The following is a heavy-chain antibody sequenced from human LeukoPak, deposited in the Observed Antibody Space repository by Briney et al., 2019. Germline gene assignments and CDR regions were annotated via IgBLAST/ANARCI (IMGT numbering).Heavy chain of an antibody. D-gene: IGHD6-13*01. CDR3: AKTRPLDSSSWSHGDY. CDR2: ISGSGGST. V-gene: IGHV3-23*01. Sequence: SGGSLRLSCAASGFTFNNYAMSWVRQAAGKGLERVSAISGSGGSTYYADSVKGRFTISRDNSKNTLYLQMNSLRAEDTAVYYCAKTRPLDSSSWSHGDYWGQGTLVTVSS. J-gene: IGHJ4*02. CDR1: GFTFNNYA.